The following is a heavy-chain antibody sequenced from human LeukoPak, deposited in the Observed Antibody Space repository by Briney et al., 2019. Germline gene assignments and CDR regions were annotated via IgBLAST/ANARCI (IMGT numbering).Heavy chain of an antibody. V-gene: IGHV1-18*01. CDR1: GYTFTSSA. J-gene: IGHJ6*02. CDR3: ARGYSYGSDYYYGMDV. D-gene: IGHD5-18*01. CDR2: ISGYNGNT. Sequence: ASVKVSCKASGYTFTSSAISWVRQAPGQGLEWMGWISGYNGNTKYAQKVQGRVTMTTDTSTSTAYMELRSLRSDDTAVYYCARGYSYGSDYYYGMDVWGQGTTVTVSS.